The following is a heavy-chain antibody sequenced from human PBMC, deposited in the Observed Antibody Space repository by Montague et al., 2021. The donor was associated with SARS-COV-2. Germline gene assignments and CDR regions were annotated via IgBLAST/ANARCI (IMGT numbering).Heavy chain of an antibody. Sequence: SLRLSCATSGFTFSRNSMNWVRQAPRKGLEWVSTISSDTLHTFYAESXKGRFTISRDNAKNELYLQMNSLRAEDMAVYYCARGGEIDVWAPFGHWGQGTLVTVSS. CDR3: ARGGEIDVWAPFGH. V-gene: IGHV3-21*01. D-gene: IGHD3-16*01. CDR1: GFTFSRNS. J-gene: IGHJ4*02. CDR2: ISSDTLHT.